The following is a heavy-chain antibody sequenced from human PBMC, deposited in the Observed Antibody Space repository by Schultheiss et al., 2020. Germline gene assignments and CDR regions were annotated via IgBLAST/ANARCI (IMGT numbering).Heavy chain of an antibody. Sequence: SQTLSLTCAVYGGSFSGYYWSWIRQPPGKGLEWIGEINHSGSTNYNPSLKSRVTISVDTSKNQFSLKLSSVTAADTAVYYCARDQGGYARRAFDIWGQGTMVTVSS. CDR3: ARDQGGYARRAFDI. V-gene: IGHV4-34*01. CDR2: INHSGST. D-gene: IGHD5-18*01. J-gene: IGHJ3*02. CDR1: GGSFSGYY.